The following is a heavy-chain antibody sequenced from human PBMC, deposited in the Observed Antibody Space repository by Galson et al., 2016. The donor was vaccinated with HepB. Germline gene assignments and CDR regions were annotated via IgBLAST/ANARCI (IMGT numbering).Heavy chain of an antibody. CDR3: ARDSRNYKNYVRWFDP. CDR2: INGANDNT. D-gene: IGHD4-11*01. CDR1: GYTFTSYA. J-gene: IGHJ5*02. V-gene: IGHV1-3*01. Sequence: SVKVSCKASGYTFTSYAMHWVRQAPGQRLEWMGWINGANDNTRYSQKFQGRVTFTRDTSANTVYMEPSSLRSEDTAIYYCARDSRNYKNYVRWFDPWGQGTLVTVSS.